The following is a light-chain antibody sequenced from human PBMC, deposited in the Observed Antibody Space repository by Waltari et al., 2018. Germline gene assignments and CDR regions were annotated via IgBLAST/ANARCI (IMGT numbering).Light chain of an antibody. J-gene: IGKJ2*01. V-gene: IGKV1-5*03. Sequence: DIQITQSPLTLTASVGERFTTSCRASQSVGTWLAWYQQKPGKAPKLLIYMASSLESGVPSRFSGSGSGTEFTLTISSLQPDDYATYSCQQYSSFSTFGQGTKVDI. CDR2: MAS. CDR1: QSVGTW. CDR3: QQYSSFST.